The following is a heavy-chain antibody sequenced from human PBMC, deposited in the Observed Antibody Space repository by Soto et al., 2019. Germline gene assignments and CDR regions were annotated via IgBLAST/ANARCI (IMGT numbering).Heavy chain of an antibody. CDR1: GGSQA. CDR3: ATVGPPLSGAFTYGYEGPFDY. J-gene: IGHJ4*02. D-gene: IGHD5-18*01. Sequence: QVQLVQSGAEVKKPGSSVKVSCKTSGGSQATSWGRQAPGHGPGWLGGIIGVFPTTNKAEKFEGRVTITADKSTGTAYMELSSLTSVDTAVYYCATVGPPLSGAFTYGYEGPFDYWGQGILVIVSS. V-gene: IGHV1-69*06. CDR2: IIGVFPTT.